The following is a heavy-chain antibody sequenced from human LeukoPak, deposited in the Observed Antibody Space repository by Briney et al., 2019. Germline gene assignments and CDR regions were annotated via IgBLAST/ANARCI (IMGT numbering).Heavy chain of an antibody. D-gene: IGHD6-19*01. CDR1: GGTFSSYA. Sequence: GSSVKVSCKASGGTFSSYAISLVRQAPGQGLEWMGGIIPIFGTANYAQKFQGRVTITTDESTSTAYMELSSLRSEDTAVYYCAADCIAVAGTGGYYFDYWGQGTLVTVSS. V-gene: IGHV1-69*05. CDR2: IIPIFGTA. CDR3: AADCIAVAGTGGYYFDY. J-gene: IGHJ4*02.